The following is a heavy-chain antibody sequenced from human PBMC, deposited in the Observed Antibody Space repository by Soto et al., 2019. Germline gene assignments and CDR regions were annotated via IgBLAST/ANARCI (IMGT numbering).Heavy chain of an antibody. CDR3: AKATTNGGWFNPFES. J-gene: IGHJ4*02. Sequence: PGGSQSLSCEASGFSFFNYAMNWVRQAPGKGLEWVSRLSGSGTSTYYADSVKGRFTISRDNSRDTLFLQMNSLTADDTAVYYCAKATTNGGWFNPFESWGQGALVTVCS. D-gene: IGHD6-19*01. V-gene: IGHV3-23*01. CDR2: LSGSGTST. CDR1: GFSFFNYA.